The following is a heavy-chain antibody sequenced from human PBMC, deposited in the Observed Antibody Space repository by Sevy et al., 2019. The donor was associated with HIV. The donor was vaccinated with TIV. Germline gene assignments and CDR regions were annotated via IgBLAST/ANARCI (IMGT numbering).Heavy chain of an antibody. Sequence: SETLSLTCTVSGGSITSLYWGCIRQPPGKGLEWIANIYYNGHTNYNPSLKGRVTLSLDTSKNQFSLRLTSVTAADTAMYYCAGENAWGRGYSWGQGTLVTVSS. CDR3: AGENAWGRGYS. CDR1: GGSITSLY. CDR2: IYYNGHT. V-gene: IGHV4-59*08. D-gene: IGHD1-26*01. J-gene: IGHJ4*02.